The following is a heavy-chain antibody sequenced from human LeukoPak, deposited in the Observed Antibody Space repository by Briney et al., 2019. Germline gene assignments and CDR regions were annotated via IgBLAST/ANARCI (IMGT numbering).Heavy chain of an antibody. Sequence: PSETLSLTCTVSVGSISSYYWSWIPQPPGKGLEGIGYIYYSGSTNYNPSLKSRVTISVDTSKNQFSLKLSSVTAADTAVYYCARDSYYYDSSGYYSRRFDYWGQGTLVTVSS. CDR3: ARDSYYYDSSGYYSRRFDY. J-gene: IGHJ4*02. V-gene: IGHV4-59*01. D-gene: IGHD3-22*01. CDR1: VGSISSYY. CDR2: IYYSGST.